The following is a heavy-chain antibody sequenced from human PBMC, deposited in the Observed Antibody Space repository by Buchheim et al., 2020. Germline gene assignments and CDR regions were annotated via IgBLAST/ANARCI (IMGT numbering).Heavy chain of an antibody. Sequence: VQLQESGPGLVKPSETLSLTCYVSGDSVSSGTFYWSWVRRPPGKGLEWIGYVFYSGSTNYNPSLKSRVSISLQMSQNHFSLKLESVTAADTAVYYCARRRRCGGDCYTFDFWGQGTL. D-gene: IGHD2-21*02. CDR1: GDSVSSGTFY. CDR3: ARRRRCGGDCYTFDF. J-gene: IGHJ4*02. CDR2: VFYSGST. V-gene: IGHV4-61*03.